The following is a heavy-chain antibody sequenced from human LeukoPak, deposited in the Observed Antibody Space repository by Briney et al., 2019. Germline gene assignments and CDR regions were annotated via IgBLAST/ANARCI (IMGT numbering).Heavy chain of an antibody. CDR3: ARAGTPITMIVVESNWFDP. Sequence: PSETLSLTCTVSGGSISSYYWSWIRQPPGKGLEWIGYIYYSGSTNYNPSLKSRVTISVDTSKNQFSLKLSSVTAADTAVYYCARAGTPITMIVVESNWFDPWGQRTLVTVSS. D-gene: IGHD3-22*01. CDR1: GGSISSYY. V-gene: IGHV4-59*01. J-gene: IGHJ5*02. CDR2: IYYSGST.